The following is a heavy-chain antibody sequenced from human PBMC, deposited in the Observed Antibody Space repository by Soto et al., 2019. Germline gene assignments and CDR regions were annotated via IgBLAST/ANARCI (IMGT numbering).Heavy chain of an antibody. D-gene: IGHD4-17*01. J-gene: IGHJ6*02. Sequence: GGSLRLSCAPSGFTFSSYAMSWVRQAPGKGLEWVSGISSSGTYTFYADSVKGRVTISRDNSKNTLYLQMNSLRAEDTAVYFCAKEGRWKGKNYYKYAMDVWGQGTTVTVSS. CDR1: GFTFSSYA. V-gene: IGHV3-23*01. CDR3: AKEGRWKGKNYYKYAMDV. CDR2: ISSSGTYT.